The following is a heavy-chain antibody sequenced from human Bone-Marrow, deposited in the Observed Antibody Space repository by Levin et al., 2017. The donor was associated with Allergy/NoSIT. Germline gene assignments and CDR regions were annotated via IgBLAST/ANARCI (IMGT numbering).Heavy chain of an antibody. Sequence: TSQTLSLTCTVSGDSISSSGGYYWSWIRQHPGKGLEWIGYIYYSGSTYYNPSLKSRVTISLDTSKNQFSLKLHSVTAADTAIYYCARDSGYNYGLPLLHWYFDLWGRGTLVTVSS. D-gene: IGHD5-18*01. CDR1: GDSISSSGGYY. CDR2: IYYSGST. CDR3: ARDSGYNYGLPLLHWYFDL. J-gene: IGHJ2*01. V-gene: IGHV4-31*03.